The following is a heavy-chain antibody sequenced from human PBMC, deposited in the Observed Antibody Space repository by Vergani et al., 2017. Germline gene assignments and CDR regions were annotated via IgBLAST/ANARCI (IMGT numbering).Heavy chain of an antibody. Sequence: QVRLQESGPGLVKPSQTLSLTCTVSGGSISSGHYYWSWIRRPPGKGLEWIGHIYYSGSTYYKSSLKSRVTISVDTSNNQFSLKLSSVTAADTAVYYCARETCSSTSCLYLGVAFDIWGQGTMVTVSS. CDR2: IYYSGST. J-gene: IGHJ3*02. V-gene: IGHV4-30-4*01. CDR3: ARETCSSTSCLYLGVAFDI. CDR1: GGSISSGHYY. D-gene: IGHD2-2*01.